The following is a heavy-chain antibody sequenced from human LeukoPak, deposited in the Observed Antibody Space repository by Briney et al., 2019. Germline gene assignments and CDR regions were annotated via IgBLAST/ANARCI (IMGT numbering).Heavy chain of an antibody. CDR1: GGSISSSSYY. V-gene: IGHV4-39*01. Sequence: SKTLSLTCTVSGGSISSSSYYWGWIRQPPGKGLEWIGSIYYSGSTYYNPSLKSRVTISVDTSKNQFSLKLSSVTAADTAVYYCARSLYCSGGSCYHRDFDYWGQGTLVTVSS. CDR3: ARSLYCSGGSCYHRDFDY. J-gene: IGHJ4*02. D-gene: IGHD2-15*01. CDR2: IYYSGST.